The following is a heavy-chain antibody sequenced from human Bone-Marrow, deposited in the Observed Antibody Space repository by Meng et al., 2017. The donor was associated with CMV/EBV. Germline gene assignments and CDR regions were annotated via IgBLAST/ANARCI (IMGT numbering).Heavy chain of an antibody. CDR2: ISSSSSYI. CDR1: GYTFSSYS. Sequence: SGYTFSSYSRNWVRQAPGKGLEWVSSISSSSSYIYYADSVKGRFTISRDNAKNSLYLQMNSLRAEDTAVYYCARGPPGVDTAIAFDYWGQGTLVTVSS. CDR3: ARGPPGVDTAIAFDY. J-gene: IGHJ4*02. D-gene: IGHD5-18*01. V-gene: IGHV3-21*01.